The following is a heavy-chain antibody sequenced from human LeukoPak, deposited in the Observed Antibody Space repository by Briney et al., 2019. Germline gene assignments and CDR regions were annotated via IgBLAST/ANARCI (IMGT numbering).Heavy chain of an antibody. V-gene: IGHV3-30-3*01. CDR3: ARDRGIVGATTSEQGAFDI. Sequence: GGSLRLSCAASGFTFSSYAMHWVRQAPGKGLEWVAVISYDGSNKYYADSVKGRFTISRDNSKNTLYLQMNSLRAEDTAVYYCARDRGIVGATTSEQGAFDIWGQGTMVTVSS. D-gene: IGHD1-26*01. J-gene: IGHJ3*02. CDR2: ISYDGSNK. CDR1: GFTFSSYA.